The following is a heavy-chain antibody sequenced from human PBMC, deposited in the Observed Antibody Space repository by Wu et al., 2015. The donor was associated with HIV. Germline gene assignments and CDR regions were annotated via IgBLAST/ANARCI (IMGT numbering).Heavy chain of an antibody. V-gene: IGHV1-69*12. CDR3: ARSFSGSSSWYRRPLNAFDI. CDR2: IITIFGIT. CDR1: GGTFSNYA. Sequence: QVQLVQSGAEVKKPGSSVKVSCKASGGTFSNYAINWVRQAPGQGPEWMGGIITIFGITNYAQKFQGRVTITADESMSTAYMELSSLRSEDTAMYYCARSFSGSSSWYRRPLNAFDIWGQGTNGHR. J-gene: IGHJ3*02. D-gene: IGHD6-13*01.